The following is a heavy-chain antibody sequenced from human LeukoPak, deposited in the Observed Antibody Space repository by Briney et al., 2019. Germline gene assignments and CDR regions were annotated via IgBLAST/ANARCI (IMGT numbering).Heavy chain of an antibody. J-gene: IGHJ3*02. CDR3: AREGWIQYAFDI. Sequence: SETLSLTRAVYGGPFSGYYWSWIRQPPGKGLEWIGEINHSGSTNYNPSLKSRVTISVDTSKNQFSLKLSSVTAADTAVYYCAREGWIQYAFDIWGQGTMVTVSS. V-gene: IGHV4-34*01. D-gene: IGHD5-18*01. CDR1: GGPFSGYY. CDR2: INHSGST.